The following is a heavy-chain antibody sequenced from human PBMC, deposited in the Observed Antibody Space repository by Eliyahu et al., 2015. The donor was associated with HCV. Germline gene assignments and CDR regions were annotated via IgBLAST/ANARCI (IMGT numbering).Heavy chain of an antibody. V-gene: IGHV1-69*01. D-gene: IGHD2-15*01. J-gene: IGHJ4*02. CDR1: GATFSRYA. CDR3: AREGGDYCSGGTCFLLY. CDR2: ITPMFGTP. Sequence: QVLLVQSGAEVKKSGSSVKVSCKASGATFSRYAVSWVRQAPGQVLEWMGGITPMFGTPKYEQKFQGRVTITADEFTSTVYMEVRSLRSEDTAVYYCAREGGDYCSGGTCFLLYWGQGTLVIVSS.